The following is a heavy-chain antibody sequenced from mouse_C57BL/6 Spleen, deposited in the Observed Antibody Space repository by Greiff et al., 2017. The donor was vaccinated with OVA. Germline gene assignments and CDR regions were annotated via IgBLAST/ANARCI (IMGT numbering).Heavy chain of an antibody. CDR2: IWGDGGT. J-gene: IGHJ4*01. Sequence: VQLQESGPGLVAPSPSLSISCTVSGFSFTSYGVSWVRQPPGKGLEWLGVIWGDGGTNYHSDHISVLSISKDNSKSQVFLKLNSLQTDDTATYYCAKPITAVGAHYAMDYWGQGTSVTVSS. CDR1: GFSFTSYG. CDR3: AKPITAVGAHYAMDY. D-gene: IGHD1-1*01. V-gene: IGHV2-3*01.